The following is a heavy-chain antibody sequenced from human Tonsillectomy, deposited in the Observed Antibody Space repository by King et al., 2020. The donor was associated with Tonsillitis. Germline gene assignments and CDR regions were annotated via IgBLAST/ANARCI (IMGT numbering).Heavy chain of an antibody. CDR3: ARVPASGWYADY. Sequence: VQLVESGGGFIQPGGSLRLSCAASGFTFSSYEMNWVRQAPGKGLEWVLYISTSGSTIYYAHSVKGRFTISRDNAKSSLYLQMNSLRVEDTAVYYCARVPASGWYADYWGQGTLVTVSS. CDR1: GFTFSSYE. J-gene: IGHJ4*02. D-gene: IGHD6-19*01. V-gene: IGHV3-48*03. CDR2: ISTSGSTI.